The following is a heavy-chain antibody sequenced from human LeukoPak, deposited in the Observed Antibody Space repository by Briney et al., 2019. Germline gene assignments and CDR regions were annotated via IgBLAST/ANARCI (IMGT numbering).Heavy chain of an antibody. CDR2: ISSRSHTI. CDR3: ARELAAAGTGYFNY. J-gene: IGHJ4*02. D-gene: IGHD6-13*01. V-gene: IGHV3-48*03. Sequence: GGSLRLSCAASGFTFSSYEMNWVRQAPGKGLEWISYISSRSHTIQYADSVKGRFTISRDNAQNSLFLQMNSLRAEDTAVYYCARELAAAGTGYFNYWGQGTMVTVSS. CDR1: GFTFSSYE.